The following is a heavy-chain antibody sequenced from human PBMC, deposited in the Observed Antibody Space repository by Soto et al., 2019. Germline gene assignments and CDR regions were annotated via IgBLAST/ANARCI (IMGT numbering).Heavy chain of an antibody. Sequence: QLQLQESGPGLVKPSETLSLTCTVSGGSISSSSYYWGWIRQPPGKGLEWIGSIYYSGSTYYNPSLKSRVTLSVDTSKNQFSLKLSSVTAADTAVYYCGKLGSSGDYGMDVWGQGTTVTVSS. V-gene: IGHV4-39*01. CDR3: GKLGSSGDYGMDV. D-gene: IGHD3-22*01. CDR2: IYYSGST. J-gene: IGHJ6*02. CDR1: GGSISSSSYY.